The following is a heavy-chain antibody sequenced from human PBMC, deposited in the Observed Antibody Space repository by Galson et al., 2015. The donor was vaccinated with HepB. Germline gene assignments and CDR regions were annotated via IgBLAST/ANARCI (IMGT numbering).Heavy chain of an antibody. D-gene: IGHD1-1*01. Sequence: PALVKPTQTLTLTCTFSGFSLTTNGMSMTWIRQSPGKALEWLARIDWDDDKYYSTSLKTRLTISKDTSKNQVVLTMTNMDPVDTGTYYCARIRGGASTYFDSWGQGTLVTVSS. CDR2: IDWDDDK. J-gene: IGHJ4*02. CDR1: GFSLTTNGMS. CDR3: ARIRGGASTYFDS. V-gene: IGHV2-70*11.